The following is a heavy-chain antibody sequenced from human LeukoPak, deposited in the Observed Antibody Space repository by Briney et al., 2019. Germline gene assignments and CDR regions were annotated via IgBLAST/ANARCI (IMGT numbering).Heavy chain of an antibody. Sequence: SVKVSCKASGGTFSSYAISWVRQAPGQGLEWMGRIISILGIANYAQKFQGRVTITADKSASTAYMELSSLRSEDTAVYYCARSHYGSGSYYFDYWGQGTLVTVSS. J-gene: IGHJ4*02. CDR1: GGTFSSYA. CDR2: IISILGIA. CDR3: ARSHYGSGSYYFDY. D-gene: IGHD3-10*01. V-gene: IGHV1-69*04.